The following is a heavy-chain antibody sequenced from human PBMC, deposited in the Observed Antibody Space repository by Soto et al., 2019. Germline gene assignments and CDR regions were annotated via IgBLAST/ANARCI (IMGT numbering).Heavy chain of an antibody. CDR3: KTVSSSLGAKFDY. J-gene: IGHJ4*02. D-gene: IGHD6-13*01. CDR1: GGTFSSYA. Sequence: GASVKVSCKASGGTFSSYAISWVRQAPGQGLEWMGGIIPIFGTANYAQKFQGRVTITADESTSTAYMDPVDTATYYCAHALFKTVSSSLGAKFDYWGQGTLVTVSS. V-gene: IGHV1-69*13. CDR2: IIPIFGTA.